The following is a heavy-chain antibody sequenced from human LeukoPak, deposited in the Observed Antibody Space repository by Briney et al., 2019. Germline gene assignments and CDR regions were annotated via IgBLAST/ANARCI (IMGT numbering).Heavy chain of an antibody. CDR3: ASPIGYSYGPYYYGMDV. V-gene: IGHV4-34*01. Sequence: SETLSLTCAVYGGSFSGYYWSWIRQPPGKGLEWIGEINHSGSTNYNPSLKSRVTISVDTSKNQFSLKLSSVTAADTAVYYCASPIGYSYGPYYYGMDVWGQGTTVTVSS. J-gene: IGHJ6*02. CDR2: INHSGST. D-gene: IGHD5-18*01. CDR1: GGSFSGYY.